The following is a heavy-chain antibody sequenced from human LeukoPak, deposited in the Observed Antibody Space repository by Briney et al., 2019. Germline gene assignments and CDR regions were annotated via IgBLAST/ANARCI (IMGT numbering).Heavy chain of an antibody. Sequence: EALKISCKTPGYSFTSYWIGWVRQMPGKGLEWMGIIYPSDSDTRYSPSFQGQVTISADRSITTAYLQWSSLKASDTAIYYCARRLKISQGGTTDYWGQGTLVTVSS. CDR2: IYPSDSDT. J-gene: IGHJ4*02. V-gene: IGHV5-51*01. D-gene: IGHD1-1*01. CDR3: ARRLKISQGGTTDY. CDR1: GYSFTSYW.